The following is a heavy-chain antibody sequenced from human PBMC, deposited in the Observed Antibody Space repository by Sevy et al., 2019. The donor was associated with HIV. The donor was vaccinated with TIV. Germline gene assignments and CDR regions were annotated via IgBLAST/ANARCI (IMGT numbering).Heavy chain of an antibody. CDR2: IRPDGSDK. V-gene: IGHV3-7*01. CDR3: ARGVGLDC. Sequence: GWSLRLSCAASGFTFSPYWMTWVRQAPGKGLEWVANIRPDGSDKYYVDSVKGRFTISRDNAKNSLYLQMNSLRADDTAMYYCARGVGLDCWGQGALVTVSS. D-gene: IGHD1-26*01. J-gene: IGHJ4*02. CDR1: GFTFSPYW.